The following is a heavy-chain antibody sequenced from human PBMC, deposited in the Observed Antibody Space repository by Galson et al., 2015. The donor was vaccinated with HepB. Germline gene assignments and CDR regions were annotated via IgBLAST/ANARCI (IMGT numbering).Heavy chain of an antibody. CDR3: ASDHCSGGSCYANGNGFDP. CDR1: GGIFSYA. Sequence: SVKVSCKASGGIFSYAISWVRQAPGQGLEWMGRIIPMFGTVNYTQKFQGRVTITADESTSTVYMKLSSLRSDDTAVYYCASDHCSGGSCYANGNGFDPWGQGTLVTVSS. D-gene: IGHD2-15*01. J-gene: IGHJ5*02. CDR2: IIPMFGTV. V-gene: IGHV1-69*13.